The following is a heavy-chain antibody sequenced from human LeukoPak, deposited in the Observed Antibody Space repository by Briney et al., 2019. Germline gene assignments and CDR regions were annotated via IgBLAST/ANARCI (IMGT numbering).Heavy chain of an antibody. Sequence: GGSLRLSCAASGFTFSNFNMNWVRQAPGKGLEWVSCISSSGYSIYYADSVKGRFTISRDNAKNSLYLQMNSLRAEDTAVYYCAREGGYFDWLRYAFDIWGQGTMVTVSS. CDR1: GFTFSNFN. D-gene: IGHD3-9*01. J-gene: IGHJ3*02. V-gene: IGHV3-21*04. CDR3: AREGGYFDWLRYAFDI. CDR2: ISSSGYSI.